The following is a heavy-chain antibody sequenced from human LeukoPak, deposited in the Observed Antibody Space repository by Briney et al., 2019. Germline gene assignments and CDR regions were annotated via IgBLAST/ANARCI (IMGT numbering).Heavy chain of an antibody. V-gene: IGHV4-4*07. D-gene: IGHD3-10*01. J-gene: IGHJ4*02. CDR2: THTSGST. Sequence: SETLSLTCTVSGGSISSYYWTWIRQPAGKGLEWIGRTHTSGSTNYNPSLKSRVTMSVDTSKNQFSLKLTSVTAADTAVYYCARDTYYYGSGTYYFNYWGQGTLVTVSS. CDR3: ARDTYYYGSGTYYFNY. CDR1: GGSISSYY.